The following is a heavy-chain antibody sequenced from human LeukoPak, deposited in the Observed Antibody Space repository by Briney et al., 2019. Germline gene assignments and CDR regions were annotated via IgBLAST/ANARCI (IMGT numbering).Heavy chain of an antibody. D-gene: IGHD2-2*01. CDR2: ISSSSSYI. CDR3: ASTCSSTSCSYY. V-gene: IGHV3-21*01. J-gene: IGHJ4*02. Sequence: GSLRLSCAASGFTFSSYSMNWVRQAPGKGLEWVSSISSSSSYIYYADSVKGRFTISRDNAKNSLYLQMNSLRAEDTAVYYCASTCSSTSCSYYWGQGTLVTVSS. CDR1: GFTFSSYS.